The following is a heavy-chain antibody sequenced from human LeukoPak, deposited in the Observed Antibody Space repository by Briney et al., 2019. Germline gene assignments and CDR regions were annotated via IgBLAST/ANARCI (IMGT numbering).Heavy chain of an antibody. Sequence: RPGGSLRLSCAASGFTFDDYTMHWVRQAPGKGLEWVSLIRWDGDSTYYADSVKGRFTISRDNIKNSLSLQMNSLRTDDTALYYCTKAHYYDTTSFGSAFWGTRPLDYWGQGTLVTVSS. CDR3: TKAHYYDTTSFGSAFWGTRPLDY. J-gene: IGHJ4*02. V-gene: IGHV3-43*01. CDR2: IRWDGDST. D-gene: IGHD3-22*01. CDR1: GFTFDDYT.